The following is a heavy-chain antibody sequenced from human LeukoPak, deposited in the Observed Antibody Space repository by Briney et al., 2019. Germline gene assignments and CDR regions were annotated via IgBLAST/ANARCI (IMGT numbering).Heavy chain of an antibody. CDR3: VRGWAPRGEKSSFAS. V-gene: IGHV4-4*07. J-gene: IGHJ5*01. CDR2: IFASGST. Sequence: PSETLSLTCTVSSASINSGYWTWVRQVAGKGLEWIGRIFASGSTNYHPYLRSRITMSVDTSKNQFSLDLSSVTAADTGVYYCVRGWAPRGEKSSFASWGQGTLVTVSS. D-gene: IGHD3-10*01. CDR1: SASINSGY.